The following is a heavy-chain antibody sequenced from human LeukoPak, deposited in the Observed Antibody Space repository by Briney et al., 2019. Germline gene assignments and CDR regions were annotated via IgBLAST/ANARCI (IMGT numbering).Heavy chain of an antibody. CDR2: IYHSGST. J-gene: IGHJ5*02. CDR3: ARAKTTHILISWFDP. D-gene: IGHD3-3*02. V-gene: IGHV4-30-2*01. CDR1: GGSISSGGYS. Sequence: SETLSLTCAVSGGSISSGGYSWSWIRQPPGKGLEWIGYIYHSGSTYSNPSLKSRVTISIDRSNNQFSLKLTSVTAADTAVYFCARAKTTHILISWFDPWGQGTLVTVSS.